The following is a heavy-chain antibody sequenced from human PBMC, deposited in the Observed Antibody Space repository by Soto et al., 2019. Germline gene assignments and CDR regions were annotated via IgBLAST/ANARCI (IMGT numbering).Heavy chain of an antibody. CDR1: GYTFTSYG. CDR3: ARELRFLEWLSPDYYYGMDV. V-gene: IGHV1-18*01. Sequence: ASVKVSCKASGYTFTSYGISWVRQAPGQGLEWMGWIGAYNGNTNYAQKLQGRVTMTTDTSTSTAYMELRSLRSDDTAVYYCARELRFLEWLSPDYYYGMDVWGQGTTVTVSS. J-gene: IGHJ6*02. D-gene: IGHD3-3*01. CDR2: IGAYNGNT.